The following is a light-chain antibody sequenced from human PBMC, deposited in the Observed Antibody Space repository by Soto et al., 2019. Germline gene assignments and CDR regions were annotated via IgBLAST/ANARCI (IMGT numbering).Light chain of an antibody. CDR3: QQYNKLPPWT. CDR2: GAS. V-gene: IGKV3-15*01. Sequence: EIVMTQSPATLSVSPGERATLSCRASQSVSRNLAWYQQKPGQAPRLLMYGASTRPTGIPTRFSGSGSGTEFTLTISSLQSEDFAGYYCQQYNKLPPWTFVRGTKVDIK. CDR1: QSVSRN. J-gene: IGKJ1*01.